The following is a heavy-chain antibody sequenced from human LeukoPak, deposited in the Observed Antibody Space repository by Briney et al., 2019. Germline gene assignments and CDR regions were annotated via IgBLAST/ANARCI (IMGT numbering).Heavy chain of an antibody. CDR1: GFTFSSYS. CDR3: ARHRYYDFWSGYALDAFDI. D-gene: IGHD3-3*01. V-gene: IGHV3-48*04. J-gene: IGHJ3*02. Sequence: GGSLRLSCAASGFTFSSYSMNWVRQAPGKGLEWVSYISSSSSTIYHADSVKGRFTISRDNAKNSLYLQMNSLRAEDTAVYYCARHRYYDFWSGYALDAFDIWGQGTMVTVSS. CDR2: ISSSSSTI.